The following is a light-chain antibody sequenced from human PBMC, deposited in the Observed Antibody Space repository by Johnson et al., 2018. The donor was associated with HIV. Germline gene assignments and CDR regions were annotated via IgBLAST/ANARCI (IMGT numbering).Light chain of an antibody. CDR1: SSNVGSSF. CDR2: DNN. V-gene: IGLV1-51*01. Sequence: QFVLTQPPSVSAAPGQKVTISCSGSSSNVGSSFVSWYRQVPGTAPKLLIYDNNKRPSGIPGRFSGSKSGPSATLGITGLQTGDEADYYCGTWDSSLSAGVFGTGTKVTVL. J-gene: IGLJ1*01. CDR3: GTWDSSLSAGV.